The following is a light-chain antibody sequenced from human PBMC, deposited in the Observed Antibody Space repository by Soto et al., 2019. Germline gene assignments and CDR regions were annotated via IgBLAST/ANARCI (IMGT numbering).Light chain of an antibody. V-gene: IGKV3-15*01. Sequence: EKVMTQSPATLSVSPGERATISCRASENIKNRLAWYQQKPGQGPRLLIYDAFTRSTDIPARFSGSASGTEFTLTISSLQSEDSAFYYCQQYDDWPLTLGEGTKVEIK. CDR1: ENIKNR. CDR3: QQYDDWPLT. CDR2: DAF. J-gene: IGKJ4*01.